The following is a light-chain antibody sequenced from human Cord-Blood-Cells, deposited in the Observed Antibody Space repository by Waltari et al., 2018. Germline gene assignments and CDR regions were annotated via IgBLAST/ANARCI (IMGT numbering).Light chain of an antibody. Sequence: QSALTQPASVSGSPGQSITISCTGTSSDVGSYNLVSCYQQHPGKAPILMIYEGSKRPSGVSNRFSGSKSGNTASLTISGLQAEDEADYYCCSYAGSSTVFGGGTKLTVL. J-gene: IGLJ3*02. V-gene: IGLV2-23*01. CDR2: EGS. CDR1: SSDVGSYNL. CDR3: CSYAGSSTV.